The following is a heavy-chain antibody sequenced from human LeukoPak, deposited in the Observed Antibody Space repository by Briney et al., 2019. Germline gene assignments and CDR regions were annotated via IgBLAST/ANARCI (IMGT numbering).Heavy chain of an antibody. CDR3: ARGTRFVTMIVVVPIRYFDY. V-gene: IGHV4-34*01. Sequence: PSETLSLTCAVYGGSFSGYYWSWIRQPPGKGLEWIGEINHSGSTNYNPSLKSRVTISVDTSKNQFSPKLSSVTAADTAVYYCARGTRFVTMIVVVPIRYFDYWGQGTLVTVSS. J-gene: IGHJ4*02. CDR1: GGSFSGYY. CDR2: INHSGST. D-gene: IGHD3-22*01.